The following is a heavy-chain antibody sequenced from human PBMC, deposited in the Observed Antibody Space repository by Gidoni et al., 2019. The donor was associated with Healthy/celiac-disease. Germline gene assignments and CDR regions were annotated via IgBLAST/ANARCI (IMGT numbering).Heavy chain of an antibody. CDR3: AKEDWNLPNWFDP. Sequence: DSVKGRFTISRDNSKNTLYLQMNSLRAEDTAVYYCAKEDWNLPNWFDPWGQGTLVTVSS. D-gene: IGHD1-1*01. J-gene: IGHJ5*02. V-gene: IGHV3-23*01.